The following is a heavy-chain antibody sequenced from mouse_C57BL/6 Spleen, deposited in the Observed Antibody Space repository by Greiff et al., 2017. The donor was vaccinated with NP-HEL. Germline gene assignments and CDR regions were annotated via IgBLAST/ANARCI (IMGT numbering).Heavy chain of an antibody. Sequence: EVKLQQSGPELVKPGASVKISCKASGYTFTDYYMNWVKQSHGKSLEWIGDINPNNGGTSYNQKFKGKATLTVDKSSSTAYMELRSLTSEDSAVYYCARGRLHGMDYWGQGTSVTVSS. D-gene: IGHD2-4*01. CDR3: ARGRLHGMDY. V-gene: IGHV1-26*01. CDR1: GYTFTDYY. J-gene: IGHJ4*01. CDR2: INPNNGGT.